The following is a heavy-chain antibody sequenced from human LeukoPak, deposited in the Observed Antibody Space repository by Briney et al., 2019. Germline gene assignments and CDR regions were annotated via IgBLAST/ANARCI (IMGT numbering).Heavy chain of an antibody. D-gene: IGHD3-9*01. V-gene: IGHV3-23*05. CDR1: GFTFSAYA. J-gene: IGHJ4*02. Sequence: PGGSLRLSCEASGFTFSAYAMTWVRQAPGKGLEWVSSIGSDNKPHYSESVKGRFAISRDNSKNTLFLQLHNLRVEDTAVYYCAKVRYVGYYFDYWGQGTLVTVSP. CDR2: IGSDNKP. CDR3: AKVRYVGYYFDY.